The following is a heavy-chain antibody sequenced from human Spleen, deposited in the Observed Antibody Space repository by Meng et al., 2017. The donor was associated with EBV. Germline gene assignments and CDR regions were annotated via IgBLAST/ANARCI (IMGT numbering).Heavy chain of an antibody. Sequence: QVQLVQSGAEVKKXXASVKVSCKTSGFTFNNYGISWVRQAPGQGLEWMGWISAYNGDRNYAQKFQGRVAMTTDLATSTAYMELRSLRSDDTAVYYCARSQAFSYWGQGTLVTVSS. CDR3: ARSQAFSY. CDR2: ISAYNGDR. V-gene: IGHV1-18*01. CDR1: GFTFNNYG. J-gene: IGHJ4*02.